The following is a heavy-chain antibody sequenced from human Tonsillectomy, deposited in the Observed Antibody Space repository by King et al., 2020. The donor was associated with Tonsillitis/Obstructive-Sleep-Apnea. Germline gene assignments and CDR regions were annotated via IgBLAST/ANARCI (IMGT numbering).Heavy chain of an antibody. CDR1: GFTFRNSA. CDR3: AKEGPGGQQLIWVDS. Sequence: VQLVESGGGLVQPGGSLRLSCAASGFTFRNSAMSWVRQVPGKRLEWVSAISGSGNEKYYADSVGGRFSNSRDNSKKTLYLQLNSLRADDPALYYCAKEGPGGQQLIWVDSWGQGTLVTVSS. J-gene: IGHJ4*02. D-gene: IGHD6-13*01. CDR2: ISGSGNEK. V-gene: IGHV3-23*04.